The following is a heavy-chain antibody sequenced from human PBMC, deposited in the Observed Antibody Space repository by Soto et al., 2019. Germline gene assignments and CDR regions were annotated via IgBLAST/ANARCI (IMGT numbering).Heavy chain of an antibody. V-gene: IGHV3-23*01. CDR3: AKPTGSAHITDY. CDR2: IGGGGRST. D-gene: IGHD1-26*01. CDR1: GFTFSSYA. J-gene: IGHJ4*02. Sequence: EVQLLESGGGLVQPGGSLRLSCEASGFTFSSYAMSWVRQTPGKGLEWVSAIGGGGRSTYYADSVKGRFTISRDNSKNTLFLQMNSLRAEDTAIYYCAKPTGSAHITDYWGQGTLVTVSS.